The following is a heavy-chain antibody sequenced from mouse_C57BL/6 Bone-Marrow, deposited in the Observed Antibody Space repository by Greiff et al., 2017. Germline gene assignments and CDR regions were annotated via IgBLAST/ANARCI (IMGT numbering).Heavy chain of an antibody. CDR1: GYTFTSYW. Sequence: VQLQQPGAELVRPGSSVKLSCKASGYTFTSYWMHWVKQRPIQGLEWIGNIDPSDSETHYNQKFKDKATLTVDKSSSTAYMQLSSLTSEDSAVYYCARYFYYYGTWYFDVWGTGTTVTVSS. CDR3: ARYFYYYGTWYFDV. D-gene: IGHD1-1*01. V-gene: IGHV1-52*01. CDR2: IDPSDSET. J-gene: IGHJ1*03.